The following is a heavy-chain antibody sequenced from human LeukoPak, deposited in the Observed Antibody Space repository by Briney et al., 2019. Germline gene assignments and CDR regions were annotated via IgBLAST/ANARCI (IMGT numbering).Heavy chain of an antibody. CDR3: ARGSGVLDY. Sequence: SETLSLTCAVYGGSFSGYYWSWIRQPPGKGLEWIGEINHSGSTNYNPSLKSRVTISVDTSKNQFSLKLSSVTAADTAVYYRARGSGVLDYWGQGTLVTVSS. CDR2: INHSGST. J-gene: IGHJ4*02. D-gene: IGHD1-26*01. V-gene: IGHV4-34*01. CDR1: GGSFSGYY.